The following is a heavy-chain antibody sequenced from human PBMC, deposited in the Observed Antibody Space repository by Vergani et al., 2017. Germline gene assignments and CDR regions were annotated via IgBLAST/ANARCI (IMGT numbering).Heavy chain of an antibody. J-gene: IGHJ5*02. D-gene: IGHD4-17*01. CDR1: GYSFTSYW. CDR2: IYPGDSDT. CDR3: AVHVNSIPVTTIWFDP. V-gene: IGHV5-51*01. Sequence: EVQLVQSGAEVKKPGESLKISCKGSGYSFTSYWIGWVRQMPGKGLEWMGIIYPGDSDTRYSPSFQGQVTISADKSISTAYLQWSSLKASDTAMYYCAVHVNSIPVTTIWFDPWGQGTLVTVSA.